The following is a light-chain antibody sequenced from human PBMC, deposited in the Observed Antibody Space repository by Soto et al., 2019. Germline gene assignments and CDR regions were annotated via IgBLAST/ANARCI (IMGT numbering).Light chain of an antibody. Sequence: AIQLTQSPSSLSASVGDRVTITCRASQGISSALAWYQQKPGTAPKLLIYDASSLESGVPSRFSGSGYVTDFTLTISSLQPEDFATYYCQQFNNYPFTFGPGTKVDIK. CDR3: QQFNNYPFT. V-gene: IGKV1D-13*01. CDR1: QGISSA. J-gene: IGKJ3*01. CDR2: DAS.